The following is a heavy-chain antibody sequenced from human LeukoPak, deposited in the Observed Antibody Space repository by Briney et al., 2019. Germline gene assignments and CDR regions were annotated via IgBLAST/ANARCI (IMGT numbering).Heavy chain of an antibody. J-gene: IGHJ3*02. CDR1: GGSISSYY. CDR2: IYYSGST. D-gene: IGHD5-18*01. V-gene: IGHV4-59*01. Sequence: SQTLSLTCTVSGGSISSYYWSWIRQPPGKGLEWIGYIYYSGSTNYNPSLKSRVTISVDTSKNQFSLKLSSVTAADTAVYYCARDKRAYSYAYSAFDIRGQGTMVTVSS. CDR3: ARDKRAYSYAYSAFDI.